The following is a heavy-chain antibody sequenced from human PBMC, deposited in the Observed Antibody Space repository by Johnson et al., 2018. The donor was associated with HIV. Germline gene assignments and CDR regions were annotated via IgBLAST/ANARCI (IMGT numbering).Heavy chain of an antibody. Sequence: VQLVESGGGLVKHGGSLRLSCAASGFTFTSYGMHWVRQAPGKGLEWVSGISWNSGSIDYADSVKGRFTVSRDNAKNSLYLQMNSLRAEDTALYYCARDPPGSDGAFDIWGQGTMVTVSS. CDR1: GFTFTSYG. CDR2: ISWNSGSI. CDR3: ARDPPGSDGAFDI. V-gene: IGHV3-9*01. J-gene: IGHJ3*02.